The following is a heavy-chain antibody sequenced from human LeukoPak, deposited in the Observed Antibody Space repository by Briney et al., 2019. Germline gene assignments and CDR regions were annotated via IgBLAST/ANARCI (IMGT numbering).Heavy chain of an antibody. J-gene: IGHJ4*02. V-gene: IGHV4-59*08. Sequence: SSETLSLTCTVSGASISDYYWSWIRQPPGKGLEWFGYIYSTGSTKYNPSLESRVTISIDTSKNHLYLKLSSVTAADTAMYYCARHSRAYSSTSGTFEYWGQGTLVTVSS. CDR3: ARHSRAYSSTSGTFEY. CDR2: IYSTGST. CDR1: GASISDYY. D-gene: IGHD2-2*01.